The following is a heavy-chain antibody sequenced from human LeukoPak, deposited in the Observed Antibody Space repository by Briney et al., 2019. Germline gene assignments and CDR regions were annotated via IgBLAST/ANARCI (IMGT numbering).Heavy chain of an antibody. V-gene: IGHV4-39*01. CDR1: GDSISSRSYD. Sequence: SETLSLTCAVSGDSISSRSYDRGWIRQPPGKGLEWIGRMYYSGSTYSNPSLDSRFTISVDTSKNPFSVKLSSVSAADTAVYCSARHVGYSYGHNDSWGQGTLVTVSS. J-gene: IGHJ4*02. D-gene: IGHD5-18*01. CDR3: ARHVGYSYGHNDS. CDR2: MYYSGST.